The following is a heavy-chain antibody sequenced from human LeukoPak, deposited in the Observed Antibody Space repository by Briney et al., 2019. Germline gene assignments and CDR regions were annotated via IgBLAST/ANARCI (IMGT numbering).Heavy chain of an antibody. CDR1: GFSFSSYW. CDR3: ARDNFDWLFLFDH. CDR2: INSDGSST. Sequence: PGGSLRLSCAASGFSFSSYWMHWVRQAPGKGLVWVSRINSDGSSTSYADSVKGRFTISRDNAKNTLYLQMNSLRAEDTAVYYCARDNFDWLFLFDHWGQGTLVTVSS. J-gene: IGHJ4*02. V-gene: IGHV3-74*01. D-gene: IGHD3-9*01.